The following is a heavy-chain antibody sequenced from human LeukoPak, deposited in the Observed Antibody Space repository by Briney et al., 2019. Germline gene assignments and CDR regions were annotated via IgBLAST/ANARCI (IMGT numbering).Heavy chain of an antibody. CDR2: VNHGGST. CDR1: GASFATYY. CDR3: ATTGLYDSSGYYGYDY. D-gene: IGHD3-22*01. J-gene: IGHJ4*02. V-gene: IGHV4-34*01. Sequence: SETLSLTCTVYGASFATYYWTWIRQPPGKGLEWVGDVNHGGSTNYNPSLKSRVTISVDTSKNQFSLKLNSVTAADTAVYYCATTGLYDSSGYYGYDYWGQGTLVTVSS.